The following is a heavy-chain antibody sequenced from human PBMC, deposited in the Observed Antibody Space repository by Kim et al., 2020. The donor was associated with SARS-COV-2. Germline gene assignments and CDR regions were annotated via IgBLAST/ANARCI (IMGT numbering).Heavy chain of an antibody. CDR3: ARDILTGYYPPSSPNFDY. J-gene: IGHJ4*02. V-gene: IGHV1-3*01. Sequence: ASVKVSCKASGYTFTSYAMHWVRQAPGQRLEWMGWINAGNGNTKYSQKFQGRVTITRDTSASTAYMELSSLRSEDTAVYYCARDILTGYYPPSSPNFDYWGQGTLVTVSS. CDR2: INAGNGNT. D-gene: IGHD3-9*01. CDR1: GYTFTSYA.